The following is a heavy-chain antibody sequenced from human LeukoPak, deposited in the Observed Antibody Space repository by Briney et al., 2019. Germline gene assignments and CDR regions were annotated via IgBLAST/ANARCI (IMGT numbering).Heavy chain of an antibody. CDR2: INPNSGGT. V-gene: IGHV1-2*02. Sequence: GASVKVSCKASGYTFTGYYMHWVRQAPGQGLEWMGWINPNSGGTNYAQKFQGRVTMTRDTSISTAYMELSRLRSDDAAVYYCARANIFGVVEIDYWGQGTLVTVSS. D-gene: IGHD3-3*02. CDR3: ARANIFGVVEIDY. CDR1: GYTFTGYY. J-gene: IGHJ4*02.